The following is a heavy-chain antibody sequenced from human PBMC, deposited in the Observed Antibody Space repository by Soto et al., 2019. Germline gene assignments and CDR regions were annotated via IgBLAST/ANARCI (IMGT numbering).Heavy chain of an antibody. V-gene: IGHV3-72*01. CDR2: SRNKANSYTT. CDR1: GLTFSDQY. Sequence: EVQLVESGGGLVQPGGSLRLSCAASGLTFSDQYMDWVRQAPGKGLEWVGRSRNKANSYTTEYAASVKGRFTISRDDSMNSLYLQMNGLKTEDTAVYYCARETYSSSWYLYYWGQGTLVTVSS. J-gene: IGHJ4*02. CDR3: ARETYSSSWYLYY. D-gene: IGHD6-13*01.